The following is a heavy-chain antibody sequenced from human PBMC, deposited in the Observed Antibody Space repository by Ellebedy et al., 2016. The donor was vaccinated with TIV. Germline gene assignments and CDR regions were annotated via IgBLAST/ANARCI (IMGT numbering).Heavy chain of an antibody. CDR2: VYYTGGT. CDR3: AANGDY. CDR1: GASVTSTTYW. D-gene: IGHD2-8*01. Sequence: SETLSLTXSVSGASVTSTTYWWSWFRQPPGKGLEWIGNVYYTGGTDYHPSLKSRLTISVDTSKNQFSLRLTSVTAADTAVYYCAANGDYWGQGTLVTVSS. J-gene: IGHJ4*02. V-gene: IGHV4-61*01.